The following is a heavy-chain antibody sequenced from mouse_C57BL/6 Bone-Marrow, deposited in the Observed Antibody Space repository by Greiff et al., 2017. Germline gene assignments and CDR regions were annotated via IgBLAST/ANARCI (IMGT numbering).Heavy chain of an antibody. CDR2: IHPNSGST. V-gene: IGHV1-64*01. CDR3: ARWNYYGSSYVDAMDY. Sequence: QVQLQQPGAELVKPGASVKLSCKASGYTFTSYWMHWVKQRPGQGLEWIGMIHPNSGSTKYNEKFKSKATLTVDKSSSTAYMQLSSLTSEDSAVYYCARWNYYGSSYVDAMDYWGQGTSVTVSS. D-gene: IGHD1-1*01. J-gene: IGHJ4*01. CDR1: GYTFTSYW.